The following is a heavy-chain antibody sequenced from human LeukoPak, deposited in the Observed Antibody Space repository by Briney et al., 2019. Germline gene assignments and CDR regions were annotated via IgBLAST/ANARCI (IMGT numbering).Heavy chain of an antibody. D-gene: IGHD6-19*01. CDR3: AKGSSLAVAGTMGYYYYYYMDV. CDR2: ISWNGGSL. Sequence: SLRLSCAASGFTFDEYAMYWVRQAPGKGLEWVSGISWNGGSLGYADSVKGRFTISRDNAKNSLSLQMNSLRAEDTALYYCAKGSSLAVAGTMGYYYYYYMDVWGKGTTVTISS. J-gene: IGHJ6*03. CDR1: GFTFDEYA. V-gene: IGHV3-9*01.